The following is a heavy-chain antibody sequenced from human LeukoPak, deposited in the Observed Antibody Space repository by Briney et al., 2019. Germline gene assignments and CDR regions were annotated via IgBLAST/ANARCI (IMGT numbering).Heavy chain of an antibody. CDR3: AKDRYGDYPDY. Sequence: QAGGSLRLSCAASGFTFSSYGVHWVRQAPGKGLEWVAVISYDGSNKYYADSVKGRFTISRDNSKNTLYLQMNSLRAEDTAVYYCAKDRYGDYPDYWGQGTLVTVSS. D-gene: IGHD4-17*01. J-gene: IGHJ4*02. CDR2: ISYDGSNK. CDR1: GFTFSSYG. V-gene: IGHV3-30*18.